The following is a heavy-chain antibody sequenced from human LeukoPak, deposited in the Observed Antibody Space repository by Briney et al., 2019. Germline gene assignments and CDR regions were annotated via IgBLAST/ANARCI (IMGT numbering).Heavy chain of an antibody. J-gene: IGHJ6*02. CDR3: AKDDYCYYGMDV. CDR1: GFTFSSYG. CDR2: ISYDGSNK. Sequence: GRSLRLSCAASGFTFSSYGMHWVRQAPGKGLEWVAVISYDGSNKYYADSVKGRFTISRDNSKNTLYLQMNSLRAEDTAVYYCAKDDYCYYGMDVWGQGTTVTVSS. V-gene: IGHV3-30*18.